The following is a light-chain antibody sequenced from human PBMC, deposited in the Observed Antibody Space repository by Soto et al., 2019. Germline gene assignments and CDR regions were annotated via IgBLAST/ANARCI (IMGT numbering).Light chain of an antibody. CDR2: DAS. CDR1: QSISSW. CDR3: QQYKSPPWT. Sequence: DIQMTPSPSTLPASVVDRVTITCRASQSISSWLAWYQQKPGKAPTLLMYDASNLQGGVPFRFSGSGSGTEFTLTISDLQPDDFATYYCQQYKSPPWTFGQGTKVDIK. V-gene: IGKV1-5*01. J-gene: IGKJ1*01.